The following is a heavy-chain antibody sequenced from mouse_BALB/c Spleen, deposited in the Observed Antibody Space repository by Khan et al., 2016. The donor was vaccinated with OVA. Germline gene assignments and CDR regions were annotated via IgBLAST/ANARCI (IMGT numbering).Heavy chain of an antibody. D-gene: IGHD1-1*01. Sequence: EVQLQESGPGLVKPSQSLSLTCTVTGYSITSDYAWNWIRQFPGNKLEWMGYISYSGRTSYTPSLKSRISITRDTSKNQFFLLLNSVTTEDTATXYCARSVTITTVVAADFDDWGQGTTLTVSS. V-gene: IGHV3-2*02. CDR2: ISYSGRT. J-gene: IGHJ2*01. CDR3: ARSVTITTVVAADFDD. CDR1: GYSITSDYA.